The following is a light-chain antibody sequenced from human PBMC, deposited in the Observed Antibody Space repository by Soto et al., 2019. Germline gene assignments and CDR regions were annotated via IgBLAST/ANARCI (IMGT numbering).Light chain of an antibody. V-gene: IGLV1-40*01. CDR3: QSYDSSLSGSRV. J-gene: IGLJ1*01. Sequence: QSVLTQPPSLSGAPGQRVTISCTGSSSNIGAGYDVHWYQQLPGTAPKLLIYANNNRPSGVPDRFSGSKSVTSASLAITGLQAEDEADYYCQSYDSSLSGSRVFGTGTKVTVL. CDR1: SSNIGAGYD. CDR2: ANN.